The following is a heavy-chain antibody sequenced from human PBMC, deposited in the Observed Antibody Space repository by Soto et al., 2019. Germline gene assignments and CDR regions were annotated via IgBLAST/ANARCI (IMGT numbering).Heavy chain of an antibody. Sequence: SETLSLTCTVSGGSISSSSYYWGWIRQPPGKGLEWIGSIYYSGSTYYNPSLKSRVTISVDTSKNQFSLKLSSVTAADTAVYYCARAGKTCASYYYFNDFWSKRTTV. CDR1: GGSISSSSYY. CDR2: IYYSGST. CDR3: ARAGKTCASYYYFNDF. V-gene: IGHV4-39*01. J-gene: IGHJ6*03.